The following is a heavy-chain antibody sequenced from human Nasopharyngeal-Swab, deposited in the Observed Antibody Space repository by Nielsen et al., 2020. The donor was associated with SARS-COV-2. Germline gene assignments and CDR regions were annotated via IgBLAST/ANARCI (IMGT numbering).Heavy chain of an antibody. Sequence: SETLSLTCTVSGGSISSGSYYWSWIRQPAGKGLEWIGRIYTSGSTNYNPSLKSRVTISVDTSKNQFSLKLSSVTAADTAVYYCASGLGFYDSSGYYDLYYFDYWGQGTLVTVSS. CDR3: ASGLGFYDSSGYYDLYYFDY. CDR2: IYTSGST. CDR1: GGSISSGSYY. J-gene: IGHJ4*02. D-gene: IGHD3-22*01. V-gene: IGHV4-61*02.